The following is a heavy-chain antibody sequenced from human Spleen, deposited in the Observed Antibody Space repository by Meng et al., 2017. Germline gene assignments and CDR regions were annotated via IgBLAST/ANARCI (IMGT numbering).Heavy chain of an antibody. V-gene: IGHV3-21*05. CDR1: GFSFNIFN. Sequence: VMLCGVGGGLVKAGGYLRLSCSASGFSFNIFNMNWVRLAPGKGLEWVAYISSSSRYMYYADSLKGRFTISRDNANNVLYLQMNSLRAEYTAVYYSARDTDQLLYFDHWGQGTLVTVSS. J-gene: IGHJ4*02. CDR3: ARDTDQLLYFDH. CDR2: ISSSSRYM. D-gene: IGHD5-24*01.